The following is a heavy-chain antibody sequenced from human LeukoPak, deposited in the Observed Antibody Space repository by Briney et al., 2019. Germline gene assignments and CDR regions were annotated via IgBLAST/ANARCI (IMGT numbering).Heavy chain of an antibody. J-gene: IGHJ4*02. CDR2: IYYSGST. D-gene: IGHD2-15*01. Sequence: SETLFLTCTVSGGSISSYYWSWIRQPPGKGLEWIGYIYYSGSTNYNPSLKSRVTISVDTSKNQFSLKLSSVTAADTAVYYCARHPQYCSGGSCYSGVPVYYFDYWGQGTLVTVPS. V-gene: IGHV4-59*08. CDR3: ARHPQYCSGGSCYSGVPVYYFDY. CDR1: GGSISSYY.